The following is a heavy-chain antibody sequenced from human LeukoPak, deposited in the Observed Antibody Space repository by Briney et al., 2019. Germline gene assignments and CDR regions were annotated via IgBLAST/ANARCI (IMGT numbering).Heavy chain of an antibody. V-gene: IGHV4-38-2*02. J-gene: IGHJ5*02. CDR3: ARVFSYNWFDP. CDR1: GYSIRNGYY. Sequence: PSETLSLTCTVSGYSIRNGYYWGWIRQPPGKGPEWIGSISHSGSTFYNPFLKSRVIISIDTSKNQFSLKLTSVTAADTAVYYCARVFSYNWFDPWGQGTLVTVSS. CDR2: ISHSGST. D-gene: IGHD6-6*01.